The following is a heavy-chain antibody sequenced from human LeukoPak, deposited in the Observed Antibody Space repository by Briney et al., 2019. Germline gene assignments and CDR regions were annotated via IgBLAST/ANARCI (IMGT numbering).Heavy chain of an antibody. V-gene: IGHV1-2*02. CDR3: ARVYCSSTSCRQLLFDY. CDR2: INPNSGGT. CDR1: GYTFTGYY. Sequence: ASVKVSCKASGYTFTGYYMHWVRQAPGQGLEWMGWINPNSGGTNYAQKFQGRVTMTRDTSISTAYMELSRLRSDDTAVYYCARVYCSSTSCRQLLFDYWGQGTLVTVSS. D-gene: IGHD2-2*01. J-gene: IGHJ4*02.